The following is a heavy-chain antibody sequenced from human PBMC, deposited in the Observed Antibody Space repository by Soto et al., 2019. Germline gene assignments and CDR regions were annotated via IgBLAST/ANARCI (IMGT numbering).Heavy chain of an antibody. CDR1: GYTFTSYG. CDR3: ARDRAYYYDSSGYYSDY. V-gene: IGHV1-18*04. CDR2: ISAYNGNT. D-gene: IGHD3-22*01. Sequence: QVQLVQSGAEVKKPGASVKVSCKASGYTFTSYGISWVRQAPGQGLEWMGWISAYNGNTNYAQKLQGRVTMTTDTSTSTAYMGLRSLRSDDTAVYYCARDRAYYYDSSGYYSDYWGQGTLVTVSS. J-gene: IGHJ4*02.